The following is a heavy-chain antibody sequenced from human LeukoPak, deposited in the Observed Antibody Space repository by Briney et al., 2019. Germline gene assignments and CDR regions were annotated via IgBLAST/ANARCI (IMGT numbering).Heavy chain of an antibody. J-gene: IGHJ3*02. CDR2: MNPNSGNT. V-gene: IGHV1-8*01. CDR3: ARWHPYVAARVYAFDI. Sequence: GASVKVSCKASGYTFTSYDINRVRQATGQGLEWMGWMNPNSGNTGYAQKFQGRVTMTRNTSISTAYMELSSLRSEDTAVYYCARWHPYVAARVYAFDIWGQGTMVTVSS. CDR1: GYTFTSYD. D-gene: IGHD6-6*01.